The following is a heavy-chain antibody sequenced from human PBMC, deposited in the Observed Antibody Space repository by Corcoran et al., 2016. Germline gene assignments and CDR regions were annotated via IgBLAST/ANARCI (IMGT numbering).Heavy chain of an antibody. Sequence: QVQLQESGPGLVKPSETLSLTCTVSGGSINNYYWSWIRQPPGKGLEWIGYIHSGGTTKYNPSLNSRVTISVDTSKNQFFLELRSVTAADTAVYYCARHMPGPFDIWGQGTVVTVSS. CDR1: GGSINNYY. CDR3: ARHMPGPFDI. CDR2: IHSGGTT. V-gene: IGHV4-59*01. D-gene: IGHD2-2*01. J-gene: IGHJ3*02.